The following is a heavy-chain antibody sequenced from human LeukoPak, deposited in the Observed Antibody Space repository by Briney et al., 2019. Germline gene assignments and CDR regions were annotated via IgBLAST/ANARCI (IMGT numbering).Heavy chain of an antibody. CDR2: ISCSGSNI. Sequence: PGGTLRLSCAASGFTFRTFEMNWVRQAPGKGLEWVSYISCSGSNIYYADSVKGRFTISRDNAKNSLYLQMNSLRVEDTAVYYCARADMATITIDYWGQGTLVTVFS. CDR1: GFTFRTFE. V-gene: IGHV3-48*03. CDR3: ARADMATITIDY. D-gene: IGHD5-24*01. J-gene: IGHJ4*02.